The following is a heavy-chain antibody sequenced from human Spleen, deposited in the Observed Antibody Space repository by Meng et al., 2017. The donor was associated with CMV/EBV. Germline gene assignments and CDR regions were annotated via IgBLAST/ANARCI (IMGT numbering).Heavy chain of an antibody. CDR2: ITPGVRT. V-gene: IGHV3-23*01. CDR3: AKDHVAVTGIGPLFDS. J-gene: IGHJ4*02. Sequence: GESLKISCAASGFNFANYAMTWVRQAPGKGLEWVSTITPGVRTHYADSVKGRFTISRDISKDILYLQMHSLRAEDTAVYYCAKDHVAVTGIGPLFDSWGQGTLVTVSP. CDR1: GFNFANYA. D-gene: IGHD6-19*01.